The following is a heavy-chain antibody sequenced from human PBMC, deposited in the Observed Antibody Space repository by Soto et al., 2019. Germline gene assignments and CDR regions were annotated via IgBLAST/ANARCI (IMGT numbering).Heavy chain of an antibody. CDR1: GFIFSNAW. V-gene: IGHV3-15*01. J-gene: IGHJ4*02. CDR2: IKSKINGGTT. CDR3: TTDDPINRY. Sequence: GGSLRLSCAASGFIFSNAWMSWVRQAPGKGLEWVGRIKSKINGGTTDYAAPVRGRFSISRDDSKDTLFLQMNSLKTEDTAVYYCTTDDPINRYWGQGTLVTVSS.